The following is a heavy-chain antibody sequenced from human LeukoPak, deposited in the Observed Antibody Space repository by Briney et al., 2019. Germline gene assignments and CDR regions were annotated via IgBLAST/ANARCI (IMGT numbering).Heavy chain of an antibody. CDR3: ARDAKASNHADY. V-gene: IGHV4-4*07. D-gene: IGHD4/OR15-4a*01. J-gene: IGHJ4*02. CDR1: GGSISSYY. Sequence: SEXLXLTCTVSGGSISSYYWSWIRQPAGKGLEWIGRIYTSGSTNYNPSLKSRVTMSVDTSKNQFSLKLSSVTAADTAVYYCARDAKASNHADYWGQGTLVTVSS. CDR2: IYTSGST.